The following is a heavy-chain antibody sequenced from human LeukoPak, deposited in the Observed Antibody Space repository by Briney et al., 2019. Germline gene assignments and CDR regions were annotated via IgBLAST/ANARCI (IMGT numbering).Heavy chain of an antibody. CDR1: GGSISSYY. Sequence: TSETLSPTCTVSGGSISSYYWSWIRQPAGKGLEWIGRIYTSGSTNYNPSLKSRVTMSVDTSKNQFSLKLSSVTAADTAVYYCARARGDDVDFYYFDYWGQGTLVTVSS. V-gene: IGHV4-4*07. J-gene: IGHJ4*02. D-gene: IGHD3-10*01. CDR3: ARARGDDVDFYYFDY. CDR2: IYTSGST.